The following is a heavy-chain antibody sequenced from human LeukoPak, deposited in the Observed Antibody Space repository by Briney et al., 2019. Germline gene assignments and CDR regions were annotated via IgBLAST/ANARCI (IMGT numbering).Heavy chain of an antibody. V-gene: IGHV4-39*01. CDR3: AGTRYYYNSRSYGAPYYFDY. CDR2: IYYSGST. J-gene: IGHJ4*02. Sequence: PSETLSLTCAVYGGSFSGYYWGWIRQPPGKGLEWIGSIYYSGSTYYNPSLKSRVTISVDTSKNQFSLKLSSVTAADTAVYYCAGTRYYYNSRSYGAPYYFDYWGQGTLVTVSS. CDR1: GGSFSGYY. D-gene: IGHD3-10*01.